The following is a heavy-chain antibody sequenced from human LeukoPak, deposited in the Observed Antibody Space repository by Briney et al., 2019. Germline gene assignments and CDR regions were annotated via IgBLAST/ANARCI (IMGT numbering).Heavy chain of an antibody. CDR1: GGSISSYY. CDR3: ARMPRGNYDSSGYYDY. J-gene: IGHJ4*02. V-gene: IGHV4-59*01. D-gene: IGHD3-22*01. Sequence: PSETLSLTCAVSGGSISSYYWSWIRQPPGEGLEWIGYMYYSGSTNYNPSLKSRVTISVDTSKTQFSLKLSSVTAADTAVYYCARMPRGNYDSSGYYDYWGQGTLVTVSS. CDR2: MYYSGST.